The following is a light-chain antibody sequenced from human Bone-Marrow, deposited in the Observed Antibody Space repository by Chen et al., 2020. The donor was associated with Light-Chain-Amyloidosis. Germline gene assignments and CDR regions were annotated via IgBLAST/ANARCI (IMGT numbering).Light chain of an antibody. CDR2: DVI. CDR1: SSDV. Sequence: QSALTQPASVSGSPGQSITVSGTGASSDVPWYQQHPGKAPKLVIYDVINRPPGVSSRFSGAKSGNTASLTISGLQAEDEADYVCSSSATSNTWVFGGGTKLTVL. CDR3: SSSATSNTWV. V-gene: IGLV2-14*03. J-gene: IGLJ3*02.